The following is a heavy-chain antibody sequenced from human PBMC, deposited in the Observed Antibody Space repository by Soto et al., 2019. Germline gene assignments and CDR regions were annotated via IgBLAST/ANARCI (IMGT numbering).Heavy chain of an antibody. D-gene: IGHD3-10*01. CDR3: ARDGITMVRGVLKRYGMDV. Sequence: ASVKVSCKASGYTFTSYYMHWVRQAPGQGLEWMGIINPSGGSTSYAQKFQGRVTMTRDTSTSTVYMELSSLRSEDTAVYYCARDGITMVRGVLKRYGMDVWGQGTTVTVSS. CDR2: INPSGGST. J-gene: IGHJ6*02. CDR1: GYTFTSYY. V-gene: IGHV1-46*01.